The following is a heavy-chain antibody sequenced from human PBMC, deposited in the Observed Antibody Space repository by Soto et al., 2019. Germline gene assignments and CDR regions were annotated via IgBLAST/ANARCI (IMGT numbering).Heavy chain of an antibody. Sequence: LXLTFAFPVGSISSYSWIWIRQPTGKGLEWIGYIYYSGSTNYNPSLKSRVTISVDTSKNQFSLKLSSVTAADTAVYYCEREGISYYDSSGYNYWGQGALVTVNS. D-gene: IGHD3-22*01. CDR2: IYYSGST. CDR3: EREGISYYDSSGYNY. CDR1: VGSISSYS. J-gene: IGHJ4*02. V-gene: IGHV4-59*01.